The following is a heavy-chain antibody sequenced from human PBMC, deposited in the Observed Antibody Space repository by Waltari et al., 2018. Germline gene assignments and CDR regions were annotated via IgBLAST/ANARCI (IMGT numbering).Heavy chain of an antibody. J-gene: IGHJ5*02. D-gene: IGHD6-19*01. CDR1: GGSISSSSYY. Sequence: QLQLQESGPGLVKPSETLSLTCPVSGGSISSSSYYWGWIRQPPGKGLEWIGSIYYSGSTYYNPSLKSRVTISVDTSKNQFSLKLSSVTAADTAVYYCASGIAVDNWFDPWGQGTLVTVSS. V-gene: IGHV4-39*01. CDR3: ASGIAVDNWFDP. CDR2: IYYSGST.